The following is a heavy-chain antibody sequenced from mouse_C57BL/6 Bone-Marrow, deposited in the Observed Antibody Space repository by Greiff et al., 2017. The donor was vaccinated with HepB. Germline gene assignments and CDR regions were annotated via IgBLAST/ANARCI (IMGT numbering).Heavy chain of an antibody. D-gene: IGHD2-4*01. V-gene: IGHV1-5*01. CDR2: IYPGNSDT. CDR1: GYTFTSYW. CDR3: TRKGFYDYDRWFAY. J-gene: IGHJ3*01. Sequence: VQLQQSGTVLARPGASVKMSCKTSGYTFTSYWMHWVKQRPGQGLEWIGAIYPGNSDTSYNQKFKGKAKLTAVTSASTAYMELSSLTNEDSAVYYCTRKGFYDYDRWFAYWGQGTLVTVSA.